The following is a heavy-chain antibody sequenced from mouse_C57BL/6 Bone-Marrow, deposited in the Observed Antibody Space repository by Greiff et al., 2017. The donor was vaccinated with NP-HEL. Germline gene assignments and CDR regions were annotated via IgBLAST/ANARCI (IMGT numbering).Heavy chain of an antibody. Sequence: VQLQQPGAKLVKPGASVKLSCKASGYTFTSYWMHWVKQRPGQGLEWIGMIHPNSGSTNYNEKFKSKATLTVDKSSSTAYMQLSSLTSEDSAVYYCGDYSNYGAMDYWGQGTSVTVSS. J-gene: IGHJ4*01. D-gene: IGHD2-5*01. CDR3: GDYSNYGAMDY. V-gene: IGHV1-64*01. CDR2: IHPNSGST. CDR1: GYTFTSYW.